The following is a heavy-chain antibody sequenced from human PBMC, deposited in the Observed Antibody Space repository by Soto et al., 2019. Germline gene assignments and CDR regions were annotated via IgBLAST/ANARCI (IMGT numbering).Heavy chain of an antibody. V-gene: IGHV1-2*04. CDR2: INPNSGGT. J-gene: IGHJ6*02. CDR1: GYTFTGYY. Sequence: ASVKVSCKASGYTFTGYYMHWVRQAPGQGPEWMGWINPNSGGTNYAQKFQGWVTMTRDTSISTAYMELSRLRSDDTAVYYCARDIGTAHATYGMDVWGQGTTVTVSS. D-gene: IGHD1-1*01. CDR3: ARDIGTAHATYGMDV.